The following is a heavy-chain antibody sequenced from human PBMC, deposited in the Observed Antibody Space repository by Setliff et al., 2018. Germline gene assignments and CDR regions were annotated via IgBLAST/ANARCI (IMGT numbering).Heavy chain of an antibody. V-gene: IGHV4-59*01. CDR3: VRGRTAYSYGLDV. Sequence: SETLSLTCTVSGGSISPYFWSWIRQPPGKGLEWIGYIYHNGNTNFNPSLKTRLTMSVDTSKNQLALNLRSVTAADTAVYYCVRGRTAYSYGLDVWGQGTTVTVSS. J-gene: IGHJ6*02. D-gene: IGHD5-18*01. CDR1: GGSISPYF. CDR2: IYHNGNT.